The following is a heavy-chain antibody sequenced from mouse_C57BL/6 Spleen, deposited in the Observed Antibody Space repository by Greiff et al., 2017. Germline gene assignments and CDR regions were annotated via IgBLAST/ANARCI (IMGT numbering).Heavy chain of an antibody. CDR3: ARNGYYGLYAMDD. Sequence: QVQLQQPGAELVKPGASVKMSCKASGYTFTSYWITWVKQRPGQGLEWIGDIYPGSGSTNYNEKFKSKATLTVDTSSSTAYMQLSSLTSEDSAVYYCARNGYYGLYAMDDWGQGTSVTVSS. CDR2: IYPGSGST. D-gene: IGHD2-3*01. CDR1: GYTFTSYW. V-gene: IGHV1-55*01. J-gene: IGHJ4*01.